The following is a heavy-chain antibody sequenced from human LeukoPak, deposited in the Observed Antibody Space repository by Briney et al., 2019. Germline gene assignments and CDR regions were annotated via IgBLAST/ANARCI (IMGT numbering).Heavy chain of an antibody. J-gene: IGHJ4*02. CDR3: ARDGYYYDSSGYYP. CDR1: GGSISSHY. Sequence: ETLSLTCTVSGGSISSHYWSWIRQPPGKGLEWIGYIYYSGSTNYNPSLKSRVTISVDTSKNQFSLKLSSVTAADTAVYYCARDGYYYDSSGYYPWGQGTLVTVSS. V-gene: IGHV4-59*11. D-gene: IGHD3-22*01. CDR2: IYYSGST.